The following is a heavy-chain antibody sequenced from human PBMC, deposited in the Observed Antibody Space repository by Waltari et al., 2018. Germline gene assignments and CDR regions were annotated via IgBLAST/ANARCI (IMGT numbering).Heavy chain of an antibody. CDR1: GYSVSSNRAA. CDR3: ARETSYYYGMDV. Sequence: QVQLQQSGSGLLKPSQTLSPTCAISGYSVSSNRAAWNWIRESPSRGLEWLGRPYYRSKWYNDYAVFVKSRITINPDTSKNQFSLQLNSVTPEDTAVYYCARETSYYYGMDVWGQGTTVTVSS. CDR2: PYYRSKWYN. V-gene: IGHV6-1*01. J-gene: IGHJ6*02.